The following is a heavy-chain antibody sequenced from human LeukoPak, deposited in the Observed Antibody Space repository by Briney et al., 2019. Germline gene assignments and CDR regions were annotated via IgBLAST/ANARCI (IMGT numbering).Heavy chain of an antibody. J-gene: IGHJ6*04. CDR3: ARDSVFPRVSSGGGKPTYYYYGMDV. D-gene: IGHD6-25*01. CDR1: GYTCTSYY. Sequence: ASVKVSCKASGYTCTSYYRHWVRQAPGQGLEWMGIINPSGGSTSYAQKFQGRVTMTRDTSTSTVYMELSSLRSEDTAVYYCARDSVFPRVSSGGGKPTYYYYGMDVWGKGTTVTVSS. V-gene: IGHV1-46*01. CDR2: INPSGGST.